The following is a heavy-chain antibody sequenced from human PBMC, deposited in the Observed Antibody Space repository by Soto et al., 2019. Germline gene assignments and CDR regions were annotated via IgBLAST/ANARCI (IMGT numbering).Heavy chain of an antibody. CDR3: AKEMTTVTTSFDY. CDR2: ISYDGSNK. V-gene: IGHV3-30*18. Sequence: QVQLVESGGGVVQPGRSLRLSCAASGFTFSSYGMHWVRQVPGKGLEWVAVISYDGSNKYYADSVKGRFTISRDNSKNTLYLQMNSLRAEDTAVYYCAKEMTTVTTSFDYWGQGTLVTVSS. J-gene: IGHJ4*02. D-gene: IGHD4-17*01. CDR1: GFTFSSYG.